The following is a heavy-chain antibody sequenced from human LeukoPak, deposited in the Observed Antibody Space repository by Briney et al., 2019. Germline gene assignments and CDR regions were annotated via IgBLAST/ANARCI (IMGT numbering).Heavy chain of an antibody. CDR3: ARGTPLRLGELSLYRDLGY. D-gene: IGHD3-16*02. CDR1: GGSISSGDYY. V-gene: IGHV4-30-4*02. J-gene: IGHJ4*02. Sequence: PSETLSLTCTVSGGSISSGDYYWSWIRQPPGKGLEWIGYIYYSGSTYYNPSLKSRVTISIDTSRNQFSLKLSSVTAADTAVYYCARGTPLRLGELSLYRDLGYWGQGTLVTVSS. CDR2: IYYSGST.